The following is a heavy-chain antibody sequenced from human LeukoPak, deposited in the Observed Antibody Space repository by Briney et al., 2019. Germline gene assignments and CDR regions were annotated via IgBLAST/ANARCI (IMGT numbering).Heavy chain of an antibody. J-gene: IGHJ4*02. CDR1: GGSVSSGSYY. CDR3: ARVGHYDSSGYYYAYYFDY. D-gene: IGHD3-22*01. CDR2: IYYSGST. Sequence: SETLSLTCTVSGGSVSSGSYYWSWIRQPPGKGLEWIGYIYYSGSTNYNPSLKSRVTISVDTSKNQFSLKLSSVTAADTAVYYCARVGHYDSSGYYYAYYFDYWGQGTLVTVSS. V-gene: IGHV4-61*01.